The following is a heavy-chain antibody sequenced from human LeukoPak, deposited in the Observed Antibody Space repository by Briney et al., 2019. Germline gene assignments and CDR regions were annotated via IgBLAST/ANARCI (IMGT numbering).Heavy chain of an antibody. Sequence: GGSLRLSCAASGFTFSSYSMNWVRQAPGKGLEWVSSMSSSSSYIYYADSVKGRFTISRDNAKNSLYLQMNSLRAEDTAVYYCARDYYDSSGYYYGGDYWGQGTLVTVSS. CDR2: MSSSSSYI. J-gene: IGHJ4*02. D-gene: IGHD3-22*01. CDR3: ARDYYDSSGYYYGGDY. V-gene: IGHV3-21*01. CDR1: GFTFSSYS.